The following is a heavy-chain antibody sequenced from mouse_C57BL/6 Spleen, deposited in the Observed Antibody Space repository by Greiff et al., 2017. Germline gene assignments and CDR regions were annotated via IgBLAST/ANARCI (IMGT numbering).Heavy chain of an antibody. Sequence: VQLQQSGPELVKPGASVKISCEASGYAFSSSWMNWVKQRPGKGLEWIGRIYPGDGDTNYNGKFKGKATLTADKSSSTAYMQLSSLTSEDSAVYFCARDEGLRRAMDYWGQGTSVTVSS. CDR2: IYPGDGDT. V-gene: IGHV1-82*01. J-gene: IGHJ4*01. D-gene: IGHD2-4*01. CDR3: ARDEGLRRAMDY. CDR1: GYAFSSSW.